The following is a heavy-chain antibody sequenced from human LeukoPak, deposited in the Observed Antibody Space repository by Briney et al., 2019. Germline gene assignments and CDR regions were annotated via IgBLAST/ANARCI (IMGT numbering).Heavy chain of an antibody. J-gene: IGHJ4*02. D-gene: IGHD3-22*01. Sequence: GGSLRLSCAASGFTFSSYSMNWVRQAPGKGLEWVSSISSSSSYIYYADSVKGRFTISRDNAKNSLYLQMHSLRDEDTAVYYCARDAPTYYYDSSGYYPPGPFDYWGQGTLVTVSS. CDR1: GFTFSSYS. V-gene: IGHV3-21*06. CDR2: ISSSSSYI. CDR3: ARDAPTYYYDSSGYYPPGPFDY.